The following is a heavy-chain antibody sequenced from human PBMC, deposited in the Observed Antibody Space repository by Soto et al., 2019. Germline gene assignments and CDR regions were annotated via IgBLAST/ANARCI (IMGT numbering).Heavy chain of an antibody. CDR2: ISVSRGST. CDR3: AKGMYYYDSSGYRLFDY. D-gene: IGHD3-22*01. CDR1: GFTFRNYA. V-gene: IGHV3-23*01. J-gene: IGHJ4*02. Sequence: EVQLLDSGGGLIQPGGSLRLSCAASGFTFRNYAMNWVRQAPGKGLEWVSGISVSRGSTYYADSVKGRFTVSRDNSKSTVFLQMNSLRAEDTAVYFCAKGMYYYDSSGYRLFDYWGQGTLVTVSS.